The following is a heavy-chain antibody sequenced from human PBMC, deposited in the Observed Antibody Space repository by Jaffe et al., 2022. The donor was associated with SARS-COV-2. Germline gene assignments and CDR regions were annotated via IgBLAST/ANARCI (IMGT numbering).Heavy chain of an antibody. CDR2: IGTAGDT. CDR1: GFTFSSYD. Sequence: EVQLVESGGGLVQPGGSLRLSCAASGFTFSSYDMHWVRQATGKGLEWVSAIGTAGDTYYPGSVKGRFTISRENAKNSLYLQMNSLRAGDTAVYYCARGGITATDYFDYWGQGTLVTVSS. CDR3: ARGGITATDYFDY. V-gene: IGHV3-13*01. D-gene: IGHD1-20*01. J-gene: IGHJ4*02.